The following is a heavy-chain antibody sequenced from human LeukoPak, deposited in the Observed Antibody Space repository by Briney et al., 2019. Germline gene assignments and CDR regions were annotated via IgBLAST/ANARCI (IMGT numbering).Heavy chain of an antibody. CDR3: ARGTTVENYYYYYTDV. CDR1: GFTFTIYW. J-gene: IGHJ6*03. D-gene: IGHD4-23*01. V-gene: IGHV3-7*01. Sequence: GGSLRLSCAASGFTFTIYWMSWVRQAPGKGLEWVANIKQDGSEKYYVDSVKGRFTISRDNAKNSLYLQMNSLRAEDTAVYYCARGTTVENYYYYYTDVWGKGTTVTVSS. CDR2: IKQDGSEK.